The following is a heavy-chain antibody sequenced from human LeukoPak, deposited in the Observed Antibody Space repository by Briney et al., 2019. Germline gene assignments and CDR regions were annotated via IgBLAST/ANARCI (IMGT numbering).Heavy chain of an antibody. Sequence: GRSLRLSCAASGFTFSSYGMHWVRQAPGKGLEWVTVISYDGSNKYYADSVKGRFTISRDNSKNTLYLQMNSLRAEDTALYYCARDLVGKGGYYYYMDVWGKGTTVTVSS. CDR1: GFTFSSYG. D-gene: IGHD2-15*01. CDR3: ARDLVGKGGYYYYMDV. J-gene: IGHJ6*03. CDR2: ISYDGSNK. V-gene: IGHV3-30*03.